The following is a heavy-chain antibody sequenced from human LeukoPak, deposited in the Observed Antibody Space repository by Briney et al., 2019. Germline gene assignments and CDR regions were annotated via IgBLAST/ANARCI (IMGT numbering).Heavy chain of an antibody. Sequence: PSETLSLTCTVSGGSISSGGYYWSWIRQHPGKGLEWIGYIYYSGSTYYNPSFKSRVTISVDTSKNQFSLKLSSVTAADTAVYYCATDSSSSAFDIWGQGTMVTVSS. CDR1: GGSISSGGYY. D-gene: IGHD6-6*01. J-gene: IGHJ3*02. V-gene: IGHV4-31*03. CDR3: ATDSSSSAFDI. CDR2: IYYSGST.